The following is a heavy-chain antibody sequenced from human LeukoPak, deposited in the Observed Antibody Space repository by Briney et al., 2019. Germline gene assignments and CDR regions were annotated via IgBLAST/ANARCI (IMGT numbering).Heavy chain of an antibody. CDR2: INHSGST. CDR1: GGSFSGYY. J-gene: IGHJ6*02. V-gene: IGHV4-34*01. Sequence: SETLSLTCAVYGGSFSGYYWSWIRQPPGKGLEWIGEINHSGSTNYNPSLKSRVTISVDTSKNQFSLKLSSVTAADTAVYYCARDSRDYGSGSYWDVWGQGTTVTVSS. D-gene: IGHD3-10*01. CDR3: ARDSRDYGSGSYWDV.